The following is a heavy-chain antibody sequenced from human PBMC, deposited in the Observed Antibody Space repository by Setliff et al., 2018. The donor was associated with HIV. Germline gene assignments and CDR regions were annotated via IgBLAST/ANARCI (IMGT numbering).Heavy chain of an antibody. J-gene: IGHJ1*01. CDR3: AKLTRYDSTWYDAEYCQQ. Sequence: SLKISCAASGFTFSHYAMTWVRQAPGKGLEWVSAISGSGDSTYYADSVKGRFTISRDNSKNTLYLQMNSLRAEDTALYYCAKLTRYDSTWYDAEYCQQWGQGTLVTVSS. D-gene: IGHD6-13*01. CDR2: ISGSGDST. CDR1: GFTFSHYA. V-gene: IGHV3-23*01.